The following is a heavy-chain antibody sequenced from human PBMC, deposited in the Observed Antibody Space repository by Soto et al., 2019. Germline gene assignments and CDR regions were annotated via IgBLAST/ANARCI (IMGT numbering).Heavy chain of an antibody. D-gene: IGHD3-10*01. J-gene: IGHJ6*02. CDR2: ISAHNGNT. Sequence: QVQLVQSGAEVKKPGASVKVSCKASGYTLTTYGISWVRQAPGQGLEWMGWISAHNGNTNYAQKLQGRVTMTTDTSTSTVYMELRSLRSEDTAVYYCARDRGAGVTPRNYYYGMDVWGQGTTVTVSS. CDR1: GYTLTTYG. CDR3: ARDRGAGVTPRNYYYGMDV. V-gene: IGHV1-18*01.